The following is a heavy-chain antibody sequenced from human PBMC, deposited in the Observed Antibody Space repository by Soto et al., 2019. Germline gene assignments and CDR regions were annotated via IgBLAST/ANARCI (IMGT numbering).Heavy chain of an antibody. CDR3: ARGRYGDY. D-gene: IGHD1-1*01. Sequence: QVHLVQSGAEVKKPGASVKVSCKASGYTFTSYGITWVRQAPGQGLEWMGWISAHKGNTDNAQKLQGRVIVTRDTSTSTAYMELRSLRSDDTAVYYCARGRYGDYWGQGALVTVSS. J-gene: IGHJ4*02. CDR2: ISAHKGNT. V-gene: IGHV1-18*01. CDR1: GYTFTSYG.